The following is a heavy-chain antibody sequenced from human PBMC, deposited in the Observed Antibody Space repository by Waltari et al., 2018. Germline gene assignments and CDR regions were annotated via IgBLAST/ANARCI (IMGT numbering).Heavy chain of an antibody. CDR1: GGTFSSSA. Sequence: QVQLVQSGAEVKKPGSSVTVSCKASGGTFSSSAFSWVRQPPGPGLEVMGGIIPIFGTANYAQKFQGRVTITADESTSTAYMELSSLRSEDTAVYYCASGQSVVPAADAVGWDYYYYMDVWGKGTTVTVSS. D-gene: IGHD2-2*01. CDR3: ASGQSVVPAADAVGWDYYYYMDV. J-gene: IGHJ6*03. V-gene: IGHV1-69*01. CDR2: IIPIFGTA.